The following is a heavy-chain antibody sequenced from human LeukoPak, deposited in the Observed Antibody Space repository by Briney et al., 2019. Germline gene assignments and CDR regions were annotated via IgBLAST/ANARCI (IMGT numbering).Heavy chain of an antibody. V-gene: IGHV3-23*01. CDR1: GFTFSSYA. Sequence: GGSLRLSCAASGFTFSSYAMNWVRQAPGKGLEWVSSGHSDGTTYYADSVKGRFTISRDNSKNTLSPQMNSLRAEDTAVYYCAKGSRIAARPTIWFDSWGQGTPVTVSS. CDR3: AKGSRIAARPTIWFDS. J-gene: IGHJ5*01. CDR2: SGHSDGTT. D-gene: IGHD6-6*01.